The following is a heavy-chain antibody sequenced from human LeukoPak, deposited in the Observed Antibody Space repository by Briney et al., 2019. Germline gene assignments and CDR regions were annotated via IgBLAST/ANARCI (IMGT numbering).Heavy chain of an antibody. J-gene: IGHJ3*02. D-gene: IGHD3-10*01. CDR1: RFSLRSYE. Sequence: GGSLRLSCVVSRFSLRSYEMNWACQPLGQGLEWVSYISGSGGSIYYADSVKGRFTLSRDTAKNSLYLQMNSLRGEDTAVYYCTRDGSGNDDGSFDIWGQGTMVTVSS. V-gene: IGHV3-48*03. CDR2: ISGSGGSI. CDR3: TRDGSGNDDGSFDI.